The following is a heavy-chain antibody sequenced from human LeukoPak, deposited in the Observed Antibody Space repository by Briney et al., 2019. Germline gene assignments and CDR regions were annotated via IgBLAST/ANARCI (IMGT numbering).Heavy chain of an antibody. Sequence: GASVKVSCKASGGTFSSYAISWVRQAPGQGLEWMGGIIPIFGTANYAQKFQGRVTITADESTSTAYMELSSLRSEDTAVYYCASAVYSSSPDYYYMDVWGKGTTVTVSS. D-gene: IGHD6-6*01. CDR2: IIPIFGTA. CDR3: ASAVYSSSPDYYYMDV. V-gene: IGHV1-69*13. J-gene: IGHJ6*03. CDR1: GGTFSSYA.